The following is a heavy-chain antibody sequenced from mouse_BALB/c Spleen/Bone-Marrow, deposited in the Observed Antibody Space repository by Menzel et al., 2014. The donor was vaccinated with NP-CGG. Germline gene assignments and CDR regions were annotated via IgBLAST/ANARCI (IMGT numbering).Heavy chain of an antibody. V-gene: IGHV5-6-5*01. J-gene: IGHJ2*01. Sequence: EVKVVESGGGLVKPGGSLKLSCAASGFSFGSYAVSWVRQTPEKRLEWVASISGGGNSYHSDNMKGRFTISRDNARNILYLQMSSLRSEDTAMYYCARARGVTTATPYYFDYWGQGTALTVSS. CDR3: ARARGVTTATPYYFDY. D-gene: IGHD1-2*01. CDR1: GFSFGSYA. CDR2: ISGGGNS.